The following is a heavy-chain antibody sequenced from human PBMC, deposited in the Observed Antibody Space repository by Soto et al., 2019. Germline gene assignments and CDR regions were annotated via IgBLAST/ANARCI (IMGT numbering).Heavy chain of an antibody. V-gene: IGHV3-64*01. CDR3: ARGTAAAGTGYYYYMDV. D-gene: IGHD6-13*01. CDR2: ISSNGGST. CDR1: GFTFSSYA. Sequence: GGSLRLSCAASGFTFSSYAMHWVRQAPGKGLEYVSAISSNGGSTYYANSLKGRFTISRDNSKNTLYLQMGSLRAEDMAVYYCARGTAAAGTGYYYYMDVWGKGTTVTVSS. J-gene: IGHJ6*03.